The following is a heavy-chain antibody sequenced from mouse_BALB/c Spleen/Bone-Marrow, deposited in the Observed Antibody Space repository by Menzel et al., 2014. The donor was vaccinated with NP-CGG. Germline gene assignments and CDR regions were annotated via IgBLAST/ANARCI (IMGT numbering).Heavy chain of an antibody. CDR3: ALYYDYDVGY. CDR2: IDPANGNT. CDR1: GFNIKDTY. D-gene: IGHD2-4*01. Sequence: EVKVVESGAELVKPGASVKLSCTASGFNIKDTYMHWVKQRPEQGLEWIGRIDPANGNTKYDPKFQGKATITADTSSNTAYLQLSSLTSEDTAVYYCALYYDYDVGYWGQGTTLTVSS. V-gene: IGHV14-3*02. J-gene: IGHJ2*01.